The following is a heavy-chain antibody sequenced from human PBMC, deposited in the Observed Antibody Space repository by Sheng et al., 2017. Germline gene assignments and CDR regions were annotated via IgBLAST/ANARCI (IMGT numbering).Heavy chain of an antibody. Sequence: QVQMLQSGAEVTKPGASVRVSCRASGYPLTSFFIHWVRLAPGQGLEWMGIINPHDGSTNYAQKFRGRLTVTRETSTSTVYMNMSRLRSDDTAVYYCARYSGITTNWTPWGQGNXGHRLL. CDR2: INPHDGST. CDR3: ARYSGITTNWTP. J-gene: IGHJ4*02. V-gene: IGHV1-46*01. CDR1: GYPLTSFF. D-gene: IGHD1-26*01.